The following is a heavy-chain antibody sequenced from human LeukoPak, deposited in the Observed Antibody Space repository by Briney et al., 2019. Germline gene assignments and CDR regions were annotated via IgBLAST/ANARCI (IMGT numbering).Heavy chain of an antibody. V-gene: IGHV3-7*01. J-gene: IGHJ5*02. CDR3: AKSLWPVDL. CDR1: GFDFNNYY. CDR2: INQDGSAK. Sequence: PGGTLRLSCAASGFDFNNYYMSWVRQAPGKGLEWVANINQDGSAKYYIDSVKGRFTIYRDNGKKSVYLKMDSLRAEDTAVYYCAKSLWPVDLWGQGTLVTVSS. D-gene: IGHD2/OR15-2a*01.